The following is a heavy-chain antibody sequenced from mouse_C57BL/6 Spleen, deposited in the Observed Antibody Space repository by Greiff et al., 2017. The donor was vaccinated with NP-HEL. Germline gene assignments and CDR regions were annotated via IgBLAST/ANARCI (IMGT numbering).Heavy chain of an antibody. CDR1: GYAFSSYW. CDR3: ARGFYYGSSYDYFDY. D-gene: IGHD1-1*01. V-gene: IGHV1-80*01. Sequence: VQLQQSGAELVKPGASVKISCKASGYAFSSYWMNWVKQRPGKGLEWIGQIYPGDGDTNYNGKFKGKATLTADKSSSTAYMQLSSLTSEDSAVYFCARGFYYGSSYDYFDYWGKGTTHTVSS. CDR2: IYPGDGDT. J-gene: IGHJ2*01.